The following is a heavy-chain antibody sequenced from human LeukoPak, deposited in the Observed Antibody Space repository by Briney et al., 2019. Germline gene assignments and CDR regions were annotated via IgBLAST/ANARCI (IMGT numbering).Heavy chain of an antibody. J-gene: IGHJ4*02. Sequence: GSSVKVSCKASGGTFSSYAISWVRQAPGQGLEWMGRIIPSLGIANYAQKFQGRVTITAGKSTSTAYMELTSLRSEDTAVYYCGRSSSGSYGGYFDYWGQGTLVTVSS. CDR3: GRSSSGSYGGYFDY. CDR1: GGTFSSYA. D-gene: IGHD1-26*01. CDR2: IIPSLGIA. V-gene: IGHV1-69*04.